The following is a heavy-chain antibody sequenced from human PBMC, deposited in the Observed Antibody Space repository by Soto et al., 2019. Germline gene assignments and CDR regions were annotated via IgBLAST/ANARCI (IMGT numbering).Heavy chain of an antibody. D-gene: IGHD3-3*01. V-gene: IGHV4-34*01. CDR2: INHSGST. CDR3: ARGSVIRRDYDFWSGYYTDYFDY. J-gene: IGHJ4*02. Sequence: SETLSLTCAVYGGSFSGYYWSWIRQPPGKGLEWIGEINHSGSTNYNPSLKSRVTISVDTSKNQFSLKLSSVTAADTAVYYCARGSVIRRDYDFWSGYYTDYFDYWGQGTLVTVSS. CDR1: GGSFSGYY.